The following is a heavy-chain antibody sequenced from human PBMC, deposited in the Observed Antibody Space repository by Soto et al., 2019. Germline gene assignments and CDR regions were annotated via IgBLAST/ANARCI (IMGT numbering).Heavy chain of an antibody. CDR2: IIPILGIA. V-gene: IGHV1-69*08. Sequence: QVQLVQSGAEVKKPGSSVKVSCKASGGTFSSYTISWVRQAPGQGLEWMGRIIPILGIANYAQKFQGRVTITEDKSTSTAYMELSSLRSEDTAVYYCAREGGPITMIGPDYYFDYWGQGTLVTVSS. CDR1: GGTFSSYT. CDR3: AREGGPITMIGPDYYFDY. D-gene: IGHD3-22*01. J-gene: IGHJ4*02.